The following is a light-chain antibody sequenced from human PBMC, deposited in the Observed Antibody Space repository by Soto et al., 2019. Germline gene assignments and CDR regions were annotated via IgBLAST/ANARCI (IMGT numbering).Light chain of an antibody. Sequence: QSVLTQPASVSGSPGQSITISCIGTSSDVGGYNYVSWYQQHPDKAPKLMIYEVTNRPPGVSNRFSGSRSGNTASLTISGLQAEDEADYYCSSYTSTSTWVFGGGTKVTVL. CDR3: SSYTSTSTWV. CDR1: SSDVGGYNY. CDR2: EVT. J-gene: IGLJ3*02. V-gene: IGLV2-14*01.